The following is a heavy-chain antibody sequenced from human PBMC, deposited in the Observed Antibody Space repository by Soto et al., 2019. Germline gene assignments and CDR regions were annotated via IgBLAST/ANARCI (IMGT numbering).Heavy chain of an antibody. CDR2: IIPILGIA. J-gene: IGHJ4*02. CDR3: AAEYGGNSA. Sequence: QVQLVQSGAEVKKPGSSVKVSCKASGGTFSSYTISWVRQAPGQGLEWMGRIIPILGIANYAQKFQGRVTITADKSTSTAYVELSSLRPEDTAVYYCAAEYGGNSAWGQGTLVTVSS. V-gene: IGHV1-69*02. D-gene: IGHD4-17*01. CDR1: GGTFSSYT.